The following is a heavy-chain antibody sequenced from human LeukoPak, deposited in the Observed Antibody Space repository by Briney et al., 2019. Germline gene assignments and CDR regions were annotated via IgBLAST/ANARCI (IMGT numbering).Heavy chain of an antibody. J-gene: IGHJ6*02. CDR3: AREHSITMVRGVYYYYGMDV. V-gene: IGHV3-48*02. D-gene: IGHD3-10*01. Sequence: GGSLRLSCAASGFTLSSYSMNWVRQAPGKGLEWVSYISSSSTIYYADSVKGRFTISRDNAKNSLYLQMNSLRDEDTAVYYCAREHSITMVRGVYYYYGMDVWGQGTTVTVSS. CDR2: ISSSSTI. CDR1: GFTLSSYS.